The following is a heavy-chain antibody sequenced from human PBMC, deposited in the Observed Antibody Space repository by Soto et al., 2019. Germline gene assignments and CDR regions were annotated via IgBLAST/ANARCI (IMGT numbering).Heavy chain of an antibody. CDR3: AAAVTPQY. Sequence: EVQLLESGGGLVQPGGSLRLSCAASGFTFTSYTMTWVRQAPGTGLEWVSSITGSGDSTYYSDSVKGRFTISRDNSKNTLYLLMNRLRAGDRAVYYCAAAVTPQYWGQGALVTVS. J-gene: IGHJ4*02. CDR1: GFTFTSYT. D-gene: IGHD4-17*01. V-gene: IGHV3-23*01. CDR2: ITGSGDST.